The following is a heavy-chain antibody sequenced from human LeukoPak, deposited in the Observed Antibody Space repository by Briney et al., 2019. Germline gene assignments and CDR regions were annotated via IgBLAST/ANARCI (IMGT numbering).Heavy chain of an antibody. D-gene: IGHD6-19*01. V-gene: IGHV3-7*04. CDR3: ARGRGWTYDS. J-gene: IGHJ4*02. Sequence: PGGSLRLSCAASGFTFTNDFMTWVRQAPGKGLEWVANMRVDGSDIHYLDSVEGRFTISSDNARNSLYLQMNTLRAEDTAVFYCARGRGWTYDSWGRGTLVTVSS. CDR2: MRVDGSDI. CDR1: GFTFTNDF.